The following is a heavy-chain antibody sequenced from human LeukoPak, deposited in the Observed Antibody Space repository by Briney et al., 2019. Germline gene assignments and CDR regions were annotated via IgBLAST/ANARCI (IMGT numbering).Heavy chain of an antibody. V-gene: IGHV7-4-1*02. CDR3: ARMGTSSGWYRDFDY. CDR2: INTNTGNP. J-gene: IGHJ4*02. Sequence: ASVKVSCKASGYTFTMYAINWVRQAPGQGLEWMGWINTNTGNPTYAQGFTGRFVFSLDTSVSTAYLQISSLKAEDTAVYYCARMGTSSGWYRDFDYWGQGTLVTVSS. CDR1: GYTFTMYA. D-gene: IGHD6-19*01.